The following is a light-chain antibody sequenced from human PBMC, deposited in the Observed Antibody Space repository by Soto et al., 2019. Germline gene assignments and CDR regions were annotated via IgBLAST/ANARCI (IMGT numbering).Light chain of an antibody. CDR3: QQYNQGGT. CDR2: KAS. V-gene: IGKV1-5*03. J-gene: IGKJ1*01. Sequence: DIQMTQSPSTLSASVGDRVTITCRASQSISSWLAWCQQKPGKAPKLLIYKASSLESGVPSRFSGSGSGTEFTLTISSLQPDDFATYYCQQYNQGGTFGQGTKVEIK. CDR1: QSISSW.